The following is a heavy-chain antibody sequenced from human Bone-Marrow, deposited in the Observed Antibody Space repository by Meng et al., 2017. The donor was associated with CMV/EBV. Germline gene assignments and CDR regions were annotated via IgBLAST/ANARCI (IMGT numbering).Heavy chain of an antibody. Sequence: SETLSLTCAVYGGSFSGYYWSWIRQLQGKGLEWIGEINRSGSTNYNPSLKSRVTITVDTSKNQFSLKLSSVTAADTAVYYCARGGVVVRGKNVDPWGQGTLVTVSS. CDR1: GGSFSGYY. J-gene: IGHJ5*02. D-gene: IGHD2-21*01. CDR2: INRSGST. V-gene: IGHV4-34*01. CDR3: ARGGVVVRGKNVDP.